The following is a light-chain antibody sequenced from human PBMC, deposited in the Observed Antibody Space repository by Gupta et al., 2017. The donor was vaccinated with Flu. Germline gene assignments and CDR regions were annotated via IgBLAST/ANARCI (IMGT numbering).Light chain of an antibody. J-gene: IGKJ1*01. V-gene: IGKV1-12*01. CDR3: QNTDNSPGT. Sequence: PSSVSASVGDTVTITCRASQGISACVAGYQQKPGKAPKLLRSAASSLESGVPTRVSGSGSGTDFTLTIRRLQPEDFATYDCQNTDNSPGTFGQGTKVEIK. CDR1: QGISAC. CDR2: AAS.